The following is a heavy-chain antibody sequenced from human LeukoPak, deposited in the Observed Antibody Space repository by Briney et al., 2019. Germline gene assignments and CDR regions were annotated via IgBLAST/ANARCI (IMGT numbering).Heavy chain of an antibody. Sequence: SETLSLTCTVSGGSISSYYWSWIRQPPGKGLEWIGYIYYSGSTNYNPSLKSRVTISVDTSKNQFSLKLSSVTAADTAVYYCARAPAYCSSTSCYAGGIDYWGQGTLVTVSP. V-gene: IGHV4-59*01. CDR2: IYYSGST. CDR1: GGSISSYY. CDR3: ARAPAYCSSTSCYAGGIDY. J-gene: IGHJ4*02. D-gene: IGHD2-2*01.